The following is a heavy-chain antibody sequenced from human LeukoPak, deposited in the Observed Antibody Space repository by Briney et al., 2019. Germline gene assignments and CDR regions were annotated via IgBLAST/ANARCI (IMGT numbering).Heavy chain of an antibody. D-gene: IGHD6-19*01. J-gene: IGHJ4*02. CDR1: GFTVSSNY. Sequence: GGSLRLSCAASGFTVSSNYMSWVRQAPGKGLEWVSVIYSGGSTYYADSVKGRFTTSRDSSKNTVYLQMNSLRAEDTAVYYCAKDVYSSGWYFDYWGQGTLVTVSS. V-gene: IGHV3-53*01. CDR3: AKDVYSSGWYFDY. CDR2: IYSGGST.